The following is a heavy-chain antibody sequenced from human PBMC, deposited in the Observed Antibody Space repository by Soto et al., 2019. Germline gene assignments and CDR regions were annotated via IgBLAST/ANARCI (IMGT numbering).Heavy chain of an antibody. CDR2: IYYSGST. J-gene: IGHJ5*02. CDR1: GGSISSGDYY. V-gene: IGHV4-30-4*02. CDR3: ARDRDDFWSGYSTSRTFDP. D-gene: IGHD3-3*01. Sequence: PSETLSLTCTVSGGSISSGDYYWSWIRQPPGKGLEWIGYIYYSGSTYYNPSLKSRVTISVDTSKNQFSLKLSSVTAADTAVYYCARDRDDFWSGYSTSRTFDPWGQGTLVTVSS.